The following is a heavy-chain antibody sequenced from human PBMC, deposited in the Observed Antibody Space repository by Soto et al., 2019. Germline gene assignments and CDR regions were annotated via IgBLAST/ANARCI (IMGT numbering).Heavy chain of an antibody. V-gene: IGHV3-33*01. D-gene: IGHD3-22*01. CDR1: GFTFSSYG. CDR2: IWYDGSNK. Sequence: PGGSLRLSCAASGFTFSSYGMHWVRQAPGKGLEWVAVIWYDGSNKYYADSVKGRFTISRDNSKNTLYLQMNSLRAEDTAVYYCARAGYSDSSGHAFDIWGQGTMVTV. J-gene: IGHJ3*02. CDR3: ARAGYSDSSGHAFDI.